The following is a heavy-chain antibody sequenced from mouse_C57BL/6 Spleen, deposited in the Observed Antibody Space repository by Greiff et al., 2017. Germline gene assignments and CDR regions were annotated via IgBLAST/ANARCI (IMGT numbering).Heavy chain of an antibody. CDR2: INPSNGGT. V-gene: IGHV1-53*01. J-gene: IGHJ4*01. CDR1: GYTFTSYW. Sequence: QVQLKQPGTELVKPGASVTLSCKASGYTFTSYWMHWVKQRPGQGLEWIGNINPSNGGTNYNEKFKSKATLTVDKYSSTAYMQLSSLTSEDSAVYYCARAGYGNVPLLDYWGQGTSVTVSS. CDR3: ARAGYGNVPLLDY. D-gene: IGHD2-10*02.